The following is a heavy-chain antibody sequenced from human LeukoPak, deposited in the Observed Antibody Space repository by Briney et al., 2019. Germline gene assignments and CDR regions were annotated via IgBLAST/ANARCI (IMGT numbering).Heavy chain of an antibody. CDR2: ISSSSSYI. V-gene: IGHV3-21*01. CDR3: ARVRGLDSSGYYYDY. D-gene: IGHD3-22*01. CDR1: GFTFSSYS. Sequence: PGGSLRLSCAASGFTFSSYSMNWVRQAPGKGLEWVSSISSSSSYIYYADSVKGRFTISRDNAKNSLYLQMNSLRAEDTAVYYCARVRGLDSSGYYYDYWGQGTLVTVSS. J-gene: IGHJ4*02.